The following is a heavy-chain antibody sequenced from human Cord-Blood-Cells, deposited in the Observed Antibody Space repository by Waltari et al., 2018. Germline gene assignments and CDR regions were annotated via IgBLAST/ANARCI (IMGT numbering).Heavy chain of an antibody. Sequence: QVQLQESGPGLVKPSETLSLTCAVLGYSISSGYSWGWIRQPPGKGLEWFGSICHSGSTYYNPSLKSRVAISVYTSKNQFSLKLSAVTAADTTVYYCARSLAARHPNNWFDPWGQGTLVTVSS. V-gene: IGHV4-38-2*01. J-gene: IGHJ5*02. CDR2: ICHSGST. CDR1: GYSISSGYS. D-gene: IGHD6-6*01. CDR3: ARSLAARHPNNWFDP.